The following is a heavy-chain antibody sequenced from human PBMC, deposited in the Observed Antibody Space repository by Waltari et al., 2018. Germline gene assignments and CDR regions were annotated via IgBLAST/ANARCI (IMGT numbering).Heavy chain of an antibody. D-gene: IGHD6-19*01. Sequence: QLQLQESGPGLVEPSETLSLTCTASGDSISNNNYYWGWIRQPQGTGLEWIGSLHYIGDTYYSSSLKSRVIISVDTSNNQFSLRLTSVTAADTAIYFCARNQRGWFDAFDIWGQGTAVTVS. CDR1: GDSISNNNYY. V-gene: IGHV4-39*07. CDR3: ARNQRGWFDAFDI. J-gene: IGHJ3*02. CDR2: LHYIGDT.